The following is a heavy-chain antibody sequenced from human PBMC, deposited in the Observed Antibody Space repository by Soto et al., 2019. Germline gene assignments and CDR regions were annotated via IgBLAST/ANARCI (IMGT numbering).Heavy chain of an antibody. Sequence: ASVKVSCKASGGTFSSYAISWVRQAPGQGLEWMGGIIPIFGTANYAQKFQGRVTITADESTSTAYMELSSLRSEDTAVYYCAGGDTYYYDSSGGIPWDYWGQGTLVTVSS. J-gene: IGHJ4*02. CDR3: AGGDTYYYDSSGGIPWDY. CDR2: IIPIFGTA. CDR1: GGTFSSYA. V-gene: IGHV1-69*13. D-gene: IGHD3-22*01.